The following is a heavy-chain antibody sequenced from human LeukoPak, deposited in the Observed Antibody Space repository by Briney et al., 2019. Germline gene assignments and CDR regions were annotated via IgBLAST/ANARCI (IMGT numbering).Heavy chain of an antibody. V-gene: IGHV3-23*01. CDR3: ARDQFLDTYGDYEMGCPIDY. J-gene: IGHJ4*02. CDR2: ITSSGSGT. D-gene: IGHD4-17*01. Sequence: AGGSLRLSCAGSGFTFNNYPMSWVRQAPGRGLEWVSAITSSGSGTYYADSVKGRFTISRDNSKNTLYLQMNSLRAEDTAVYYCARDQFLDTYGDYEMGCPIDYWGQGTLVTVSS. CDR1: GFTFNNYP.